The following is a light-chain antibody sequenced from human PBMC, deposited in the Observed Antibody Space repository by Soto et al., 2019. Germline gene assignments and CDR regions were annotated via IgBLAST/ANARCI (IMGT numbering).Light chain of an antibody. CDR1: SSDVATYNL. V-gene: IGLV2-23*02. Sequence: QSVLTQPASVSGSPGQSITISCTGTSSDVATYNLVSWYQQRPGTAPQLIIYEVTKRPSGVSTRFSGSQSGNTASLTISGLQADDEADYYCCSRVFGGGTKLTVL. CDR3: CSRV. CDR2: EVT. J-gene: IGLJ3*02.